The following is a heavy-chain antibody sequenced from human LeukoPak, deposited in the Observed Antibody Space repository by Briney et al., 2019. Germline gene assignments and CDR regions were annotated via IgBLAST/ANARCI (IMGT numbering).Heavy chain of an antibody. CDR2: IYNVGNT. V-gene: IGHV3-53*01. D-gene: IGHD3-22*01. CDR1: GFTVSSNY. Sequence: GGSLRLSCAASGFTVSSNYMSWVRQAPGKGLEWVSVIYNVGNTHYADSVKGRFTISRDISKNTIYLRMNSLRAEDTAMYFCARSSRYYYDGSGYYPGPPDHWGQGTLVTVSS. J-gene: IGHJ5*02. CDR3: ARSSRYYYDGSGYYPGPPDH.